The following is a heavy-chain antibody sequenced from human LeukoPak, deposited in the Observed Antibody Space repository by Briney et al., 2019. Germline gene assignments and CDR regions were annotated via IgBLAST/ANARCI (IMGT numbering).Heavy chain of an antibody. J-gene: IGHJ6*03. Sequence: GGSLRLSCAASGFTVSTNYMSWVRQAPGKGLEWVSVIYSGGNTYYADSVKGRFTISRDNAKNSLYLQMNSLRAEDTAVYYCARGPYCGGDCYSLYQYYMDVWGKGTTDTVSS. CDR1: GFTVSTNY. D-gene: IGHD2-21*01. CDR2: IYSGGNT. CDR3: ARGPYCGGDCYSLYQYYMDV. V-gene: IGHV3-66*01.